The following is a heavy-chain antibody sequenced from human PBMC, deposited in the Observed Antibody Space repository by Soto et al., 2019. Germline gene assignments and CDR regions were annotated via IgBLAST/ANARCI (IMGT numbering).Heavy chain of an antibody. J-gene: IGHJ5*02. V-gene: IGHV3-21*01. CDR2: ISSSSSYI. CDR1: GFTFSSYS. D-gene: IGHD2-21*02. CDR3: ARNHIVVVTAHHENWFDP. Sequence: GGSLRLSCAASGFTFSSYSMNWVRQAPGKGLEWVSSISSSSSYIYYTDSVKSHITISRDNAKNSLYMQMNSLRAEDTAVYYCARNHIVVVTAHHENWFDPWGQGTLVTVSS.